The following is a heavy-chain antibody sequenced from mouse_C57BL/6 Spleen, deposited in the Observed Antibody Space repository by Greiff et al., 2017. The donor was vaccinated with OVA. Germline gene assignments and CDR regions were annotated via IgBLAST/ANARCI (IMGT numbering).Heavy chain of an antibody. J-gene: IGHJ4*01. CDR1: GYSFTSYY. CDR3: ARSDGYYYAMDY. V-gene: IGHV1-66*01. CDR2: IYPGSGNT. D-gene: IGHD2-3*01. Sequence: VQLQESGPELVKPGASVKISCKASGYSFTSYYIHWVKQRPGQGLEWIGWIYPGSGNTKYNEKFKGKATLTADTSSSTAYMQLSSLTSEDSAVYYCARSDGYYYAMDYWGQGTSVTVSS.